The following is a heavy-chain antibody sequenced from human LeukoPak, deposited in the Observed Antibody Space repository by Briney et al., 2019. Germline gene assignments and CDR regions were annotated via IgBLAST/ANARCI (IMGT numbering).Heavy chain of an antibody. CDR3: ARGEVVVVVAATLDY. CDR2: ISSSSSYI. Sequence: GGSLRLSCAASGFTFSSYSMNWVRQAPGKGLEWVSSISSSSSYIYYADSVKGRFTISRDNAKNSLYLQMNSLGAEDTAVYYCARGEVVVVVAATLDYWGQGTLVTVSS. CDR1: GFTFSSYS. V-gene: IGHV3-21*01. J-gene: IGHJ4*02. D-gene: IGHD2-15*01.